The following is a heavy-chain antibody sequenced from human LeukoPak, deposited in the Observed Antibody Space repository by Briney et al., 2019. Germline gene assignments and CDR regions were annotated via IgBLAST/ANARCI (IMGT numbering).Heavy chain of an antibody. CDR1: GFTFDDYG. V-gene: IGHV3-20*03. Sequence: PGGSLRLSYAASGFTFDDYGMSWVRQAPGKGLEWVSGINWNGGSTGYADSVKGRFTISRDNAKNSLYLQMNSLRAEDTAVYYCARATYCGGDCYSGAFDIWGQGTMVTVSS. CDR3: ARATYCGGDCYSGAFDI. J-gene: IGHJ3*02. CDR2: INWNGGST. D-gene: IGHD2-21*02.